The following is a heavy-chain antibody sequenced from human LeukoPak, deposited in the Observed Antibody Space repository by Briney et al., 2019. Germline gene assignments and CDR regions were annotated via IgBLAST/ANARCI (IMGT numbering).Heavy chain of an antibody. CDR3: ARDNGVVVEGAFDI. D-gene: IGHD2-15*01. J-gene: IGHJ3*02. CDR2: IIPIFGTA. Sequence: SVKVSCKASGGTFSSYAISWVRQAPGQGLEWMGGIIPIFGTANYAQKFQGRVTITADESTSTAYMELSSLRAEDTAVYYCARDNGVVVEGAFDIWGQGTMVTVSS. V-gene: IGHV1-69*13. CDR1: GGTFSSYA.